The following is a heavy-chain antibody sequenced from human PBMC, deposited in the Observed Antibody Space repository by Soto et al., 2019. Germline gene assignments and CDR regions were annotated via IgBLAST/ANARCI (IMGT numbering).Heavy chain of an antibody. D-gene: IGHD3-10*01. Sequence: SVKVSCKVSGGTFSSYRFSWVRQAPGQGLKWMGGITPVFGTPDYAQKFQGRVTVTADRSTNTAYMELSRLTSEDTAVYYCARDLPSLEVRSYGMDVWGQGTTVTVSS. V-gene: IGHV1-69*06. CDR3: ARDLPSLEVRSYGMDV. CDR2: ITPVFGTP. J-gene: IGHJ6*02. CDR1: GGTFSSYR.